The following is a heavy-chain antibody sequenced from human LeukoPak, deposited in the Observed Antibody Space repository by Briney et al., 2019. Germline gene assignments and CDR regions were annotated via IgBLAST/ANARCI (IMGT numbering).Heavy chain of an antibody. D-gene: IGHD5-24*01. CDR1: GGSISSFY. J-gene: IGHJ6*03. Sequence: SETLSLTCTVSGGSISSFYWSWIRQPPGKGLEWIGSIYYSGSTYYNPSLKSRVTISVDTSKNQFSLKLSSVTAADTAVYYCAREWREGDGYSHYYYYMDVWGKGTTVTVSS. CDR3: AREWREGDGYSHYYYYMDV. CDR2: IYYSGST. V-gene: IGHV4-59*12.